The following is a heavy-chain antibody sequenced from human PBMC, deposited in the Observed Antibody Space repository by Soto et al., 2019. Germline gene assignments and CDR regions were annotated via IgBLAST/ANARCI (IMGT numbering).Heavy chain of an antibody. V-gene: IGHV3-30-3*01. CDR2: ISYDGSNK. D-gene: IGHD3-16*01. J-gene: IGHJ4*02. CDR1: GFTFSSYA. Sequence: QVQLVESGGGVVQPGRSLRLSCAASGFTFSSYAMHWVRQAPGKGLEWVAVISYDGSNKYYEDSVKGRFTISRDNSKNTLYLQMNSLRAEDTAVCFCGRDYEGDYFDNWGQGTLVTVSS. CDR3: GRDYEGDYFDN.